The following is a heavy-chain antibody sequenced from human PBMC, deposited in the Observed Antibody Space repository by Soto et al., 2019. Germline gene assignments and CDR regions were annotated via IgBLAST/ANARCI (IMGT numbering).Heavy chain of an antibody. CDR1: GGSISSYY. CDR3: ARESTVTTSGIYDY. V-gene: IGHV4-59*12. J-gene: IGHJ4*02. Sequence: SETLSLTCTVSGGSISSYYWSWIRQPPGKGLEWIGYIYYSGSTNYNPSLKSRVTISLDTSKNQFSLKLSSVTAADTAVYYCARESTVTTSGIYDYWGQGTLVTVSS. CDR2: IYYSGST. D-gene: IGHD4-17*01.